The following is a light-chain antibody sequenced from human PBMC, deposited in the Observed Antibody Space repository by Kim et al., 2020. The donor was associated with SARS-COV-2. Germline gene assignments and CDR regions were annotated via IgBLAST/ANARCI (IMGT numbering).Light chain of an antibody. CDR3: QVWDSRTTPLFV. Sequence: SYELTQPPSVSVSPGKTANITCCGDNMSDKCVCWYQQKSGQPPVLVIFYDDDRPSGIPERFSGSNSGNTATLTISGVQALDEADYYCQVWDSRTTPLFVF. V-gene: IGLV3-21*04. CDR1: NMSDKC. CDR2: YDD. J-gene: IGLJ1*01.